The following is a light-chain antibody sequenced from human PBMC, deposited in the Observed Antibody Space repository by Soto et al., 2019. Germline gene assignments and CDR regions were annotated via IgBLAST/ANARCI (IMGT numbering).Light chain of an antibody. CDR2: GAS. J-gene: IGKJ4*01. CDR3: QQYGGFPLT. V-gene: IGKV3-20*01. Sequence: EIVLTQSPGTLSLSPGKRATLSCRASQSVSSSYLAWYQQKPGQAPRLLIYGASSRATGIPDRFSGSGSGTDFTLTISRLEPEDFAVYYCQQYGGFPLTFGGGTKVEIK. CDR1: QSVSSSY.